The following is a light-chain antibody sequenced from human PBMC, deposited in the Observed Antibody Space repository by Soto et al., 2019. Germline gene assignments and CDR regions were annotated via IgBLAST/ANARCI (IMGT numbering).Light chain of an antibody. CDR1: QSISSNF. CDR2: GAS. Sequence: EIVLTQSPGTLSLSPGEGATLSCRASQSISSNFLAWYQQKRGQAPRLLIHGASSRATGIPDRFSGSGSGTVFTLTINILEPDDFAVYYCHQYGNSPQTFGQGTKVDIK. V-gene: IGKV3-20*01. J-gene: IGKJ1*01. CDR3: HQYGNSPQT.